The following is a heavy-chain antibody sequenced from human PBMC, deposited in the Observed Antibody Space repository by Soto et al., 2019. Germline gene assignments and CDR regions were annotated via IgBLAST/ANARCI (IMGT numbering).Heavy chain of an antibody. CDR2: ISAYNGNT. CDR1: GYTFTSYD. J-gene: IGHJ6*02. V-gene: IGHV1-18*01. CDR3: AREGGVVDGEGGFGYYYGMDV. D-gene: IGHD4-17*01. Sequence: QVQLVQSGAEVKKPGASVKVSCKASGYTFTSYDISWVRQAPGQGLEWMGWISAYNGNTNYAHKLQGRVTMTTDTAKCVGYMEMRSLRSDGTAVYYCAREGGVVDGEGGFGYYYGMDVWGQGTTVTVSS.